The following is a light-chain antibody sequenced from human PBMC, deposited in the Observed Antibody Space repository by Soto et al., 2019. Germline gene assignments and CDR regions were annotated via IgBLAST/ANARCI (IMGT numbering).Light chain of an antibody. CDR2: AAS. Sequence: DIQMTQSPSSLSASVGDRVTITCRASQGISNYLAWYQQKPGKVPKLLIYAASTLQSGVPSRLSGSGSGTDFTLTISSLQPEDVATYYCQKYNSALRATFGQGTRLEIK. CDR1: QGISNY. CDR3: QKYNSALRAT. V-gene: IGKV1-27*01. J-gene: IGKJ5*01.